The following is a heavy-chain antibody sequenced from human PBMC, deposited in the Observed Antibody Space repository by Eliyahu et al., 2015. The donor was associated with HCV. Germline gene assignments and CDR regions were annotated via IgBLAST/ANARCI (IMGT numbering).Heavy chain of an antibody. D-gene: IGHD6-19*01. V-gene: IGHV4-59*08. CDR3: ARLQYSSGWADF. J-gene: IGHJ4*02. Sequence: QVQLQESGPGLVKPSETLSLXCTVSGGSISSYYWTWIRQPPGKGLEWIGYIYYSGSTNYNPSLKSRVTISVDTSKNQFSLKLSSVTAADTAMYYCARLQYSSGWADFWGQGTLVTVSS. CDR1: GGSISSYY. CDR2: IYYSGST.